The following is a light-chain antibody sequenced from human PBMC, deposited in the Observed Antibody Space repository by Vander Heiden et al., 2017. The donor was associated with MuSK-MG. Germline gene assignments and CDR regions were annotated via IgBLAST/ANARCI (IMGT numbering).Light chain of an antibody. Sequence: DVVMTQSPLSLPVTLGQPASIPCRSSQSLVYSDGNTYLTWFQQRPGQSPRRLIYKVSSRDSGVPDRFSGRGSGTDFTLKISRVEAEDVGVYYCMQGTHWPWTFGQGTKVEIK. CDR3: MQGTHWPWT. CDR2: KVS. J-gene: IGKJ1*01. V-gene: IGKV2-30*01. CDR1: QSLVYSDGNTY.